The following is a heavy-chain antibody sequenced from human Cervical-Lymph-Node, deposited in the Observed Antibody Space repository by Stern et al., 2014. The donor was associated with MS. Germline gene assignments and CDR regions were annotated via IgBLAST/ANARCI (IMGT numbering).Heavy chain of an antibody. V-gene: IGHV1-46*01. J-gene: IGHJ5*02. CDR3: ARVLSLATSAP. Sequence: VQLGQSGAEIRKPGASVKISCEASGYTFTTYYMHWVRQAPGQGLEWVSLFTPSVDKTPYAQSFQGRFVVTGNTSTSTVYMELTGLRSEDTAVYYCARVLSLATSAPGGQGTLVIVSS. CDR1: GYTFTTYY. D-gene: IGHD1-1*01. CDR2: FTPSVDKT.